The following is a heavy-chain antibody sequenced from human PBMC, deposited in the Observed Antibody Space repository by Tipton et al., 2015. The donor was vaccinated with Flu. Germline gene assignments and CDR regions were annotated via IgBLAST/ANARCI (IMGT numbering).Heavy chain of an antibody. CDR2: LNSDGSIT. Sequence: SLRLSCAASGFTFSNYWMYWVRQAPGKRLVCVSRLNSDGSITDYADSVKGRFTISRDNAKNTLYLQMNSLRDEDTAVYYCARGDNYYYYYYMDVWGKGTTVAVSS. J-gene: IGHJ6*03. V-gene: IGHV3-74*01. CDR3: ARGDNYYYYYYMDV. D-gene: IGHD1-1*01. CDR1: GFTFSNYW.